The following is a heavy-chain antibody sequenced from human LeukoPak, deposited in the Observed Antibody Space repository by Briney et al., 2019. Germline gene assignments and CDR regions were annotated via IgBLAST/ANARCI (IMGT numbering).Heavy chain of an antibody. Sequence: QSGGSLRLSCAASGFTVSSNYMSWVRQAPGKGLEWVSAISGSGGSTYYADSVKGRFTISRDNSKNTLYLQMNSLRAEDTAVYYCAKRRVLGIVVVIANNMDVWGKGTTVTVSS. CDR2: ISGSGGST. CDR1: GFTVSSNY. D-gene: IGHD2-21*01. CDR3: AKRRVLGIVVVIANNMDV. V-gene: IGHV3-23*01. J-gene: IGHJ6*03.